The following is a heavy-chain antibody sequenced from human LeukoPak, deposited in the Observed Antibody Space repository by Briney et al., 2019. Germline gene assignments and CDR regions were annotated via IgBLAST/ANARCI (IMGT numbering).Heavy chain of an antibody. V-gene: IGHV3-23*01. Sequence: GGSLRLSCAASGFTFSSYAMSWVRQAPGKGLEWVSAISGSGGSTYYADSVKGRFTISRDNSKNTLYLQMNSLRAEDTAVYYCAKDSESSESYFLDAFDIWGQGTMVTVSS. J-gene: IGHJ3*02. CDR1: GFTFSSYA. D-gene: IGHD1-26*01. CDR2: ISGSGGST. CDR3: AKDSESSESYFLDAFDI.